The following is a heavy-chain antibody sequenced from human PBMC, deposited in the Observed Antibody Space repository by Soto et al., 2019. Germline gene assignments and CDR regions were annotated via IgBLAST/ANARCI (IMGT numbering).Heavy chain of an antibody. Sequence: QVQLVQSGAEVKKPGSSVKVSCKASGGTFSSYAISWVRQAPGQGLEWMGGIIPIFGTANYAQKFQGRVTITADEATSTAYMELSSLRSEDTAVYYCAREKGLYISGWTAYYLDYWGQGTLVTVSS. D-gene: IGHD6-19*01. V-gene: IGHV1-69*01. CDR1: GGTFSSYA. J-gene: IGHJ4*02. CDR3: AREKGLYISGWTAYYLDY. CDR2: IIPIFGTA.